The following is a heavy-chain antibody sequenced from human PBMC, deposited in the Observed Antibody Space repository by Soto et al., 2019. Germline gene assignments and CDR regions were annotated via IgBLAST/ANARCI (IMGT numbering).Heavy chain of an antibody. D-gene: IGHD3-22*01. Sequence: GESLKIFFKGSGYGFPTYWIGWLRQMPGKGLEWMEIIYPGDSDTRYSPSFQGQVTISADKALSTAYLQWRSLKASDSAIYYCARHYYDGNGYYPEAWGQGTLVTVSS. CDR2: IYPGDSDT. CDR3: ARHYYDGNGYYPEA. V-gene: IGHV5-51*01. J-gene: IGHJ5*02. CDR1: GYGFPTYW.